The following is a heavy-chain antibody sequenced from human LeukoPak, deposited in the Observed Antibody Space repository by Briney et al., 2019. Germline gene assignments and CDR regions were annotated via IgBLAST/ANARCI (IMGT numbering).Heavy chain of an antibody. CDR3: AKRADGCSGVSCYYYYMDV. Sequence: GGSLRLSCAVSGFTVSTNHMSWVRQAPGKGLEWVSTISGVGDSTYYAESVKGRFTMSRDNSKNTVYLQMNSLRVEDTAIYYCAKRADGCSGVSCYYYYMDVWGKGTTVTVSS. D-gene: IGHD2-15*01. CDR2: ISGVGDST. V-gene: IGHV3-23*01. J-gene: IGHJ6*03. CDR1: GFTVSTNH.